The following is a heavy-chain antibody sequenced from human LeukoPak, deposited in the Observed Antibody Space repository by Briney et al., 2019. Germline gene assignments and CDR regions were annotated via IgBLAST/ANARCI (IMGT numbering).Heavy chain of an antibody. J-gene: IGHJ5*02. Sequence: ASVKVSCKASGYTFTSYGISWVRQAPGQGLEWMGWISAYNGNTNYAQKLQSRVTMTTDTSTSTAYMELRSLRSDDTAVYYCARVGSTSSPLQKKRNWFDPWGQGTLVTVSS. CDR1: GYTFTSYG. CDR2: ISAYNGNT. CDR3: ARVGSTSSPLQKKRNWFDP. D-gene: IGHD2-2*01. V-gene: IGHV1-18*01.